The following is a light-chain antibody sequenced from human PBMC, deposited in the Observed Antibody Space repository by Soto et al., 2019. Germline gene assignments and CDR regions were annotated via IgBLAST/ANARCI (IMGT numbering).Light chain of an antibody. V-gene: IGLV2-14*01. CDR3: KSYTTSNTYV. CDR1: SNDVGSYNY. CDR2: DVT. Sequence: QSALTQPASVSGSPGQSIAISCTGTSNDVGSYNYVSWYQQHPGKAPKLMIYDVTNRPSGVSDRFSGSKSGNTASLTISGLQAEDEADYYCKSYTTSNTYVFGRGTKVTVL. J-gene: IGLJ1*01.